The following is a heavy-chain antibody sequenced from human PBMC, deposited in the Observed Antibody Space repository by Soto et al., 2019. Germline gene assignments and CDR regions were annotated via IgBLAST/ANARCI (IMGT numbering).Heavy chain of an antibody. CDR3: ARGNRRYFDWLPRDF. J-gene: IGHJ3*01. V-gene: IGHV1-18*01. D-gene: IGHD3-9*01. CDR1: GYTFTSYG. Sequence: QVQLVQSGAEVKKPGASVKVSCKASGYTFTSYGISWVRQAPGQGLEWMGWISAYNGNTNYAQKLQGRVTMATDTSTSTVYMELRSLRSDDTAVYYCARGNRRYFDWLPRDFWGQGTMVTVSS. CDR2: ISAYNGNT.